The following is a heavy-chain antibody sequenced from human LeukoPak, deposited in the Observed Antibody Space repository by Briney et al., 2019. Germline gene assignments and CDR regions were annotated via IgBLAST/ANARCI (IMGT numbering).Heavy chain of an antibody. D-gene: IGHD2-15*01. CDR2: ISSSGSTI. J-gene: IGHJ5*02. Sequence: PGGSLRLSCAASGFTFSSYWMSWVRQAPGKGLEWVSYISSSGSTIYYADSVKGRFTISRDNAKNSLYLQMNSLRAEDTAVYYCARVGVVGVAATRVVNWFDPWGQGTLVTVSS. CDR3: ARVGVVGVAATRVVNWFDP. V-gene: IGHV3-48*04. CDR1: GFTFSSYW.